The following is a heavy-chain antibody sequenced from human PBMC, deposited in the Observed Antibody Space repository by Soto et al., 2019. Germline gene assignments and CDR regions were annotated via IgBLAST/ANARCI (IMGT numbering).Heavy chain of an antibody. CDR3: ASSVVVPSTMNYFDY. CDR1: GYSFSSYW. V-gene: IGHV5-51*01. D-gene: IGHD2-15*01. Sequence: LKISCKGSGYSFSSYWIAWVRQMPGKGLEWMGIIFPADSDTKYSPSFQGQVTISADKSISTAYLQWSSLKASDTAMYYCASSVVVPSTMNYFDYWGQGSLVTVSS. J-gene: IGHJ4*02. CDR2: IFPADSDT.